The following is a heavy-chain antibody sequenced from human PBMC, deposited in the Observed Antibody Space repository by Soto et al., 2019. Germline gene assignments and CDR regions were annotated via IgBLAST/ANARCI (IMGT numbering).Heavy chain of an antibody. Sequence: LRLSCAASGFTFSSYWMSWVRQAPGKGLEWVANIKQDGSEKYYVDSVKGRFTISRDNAKNSLYLQMNSLRAEDTAVYYCAREGTSGYDRYYYYGMDVWGQGTTVTVS. J-gene: IGHJ6*02. CDR3: AREGTSGYDRYYYYGMDV. CDR1: GFTFSSYW. D-gene: IGHD5-12*01. V-gene: IGHV3-7*01. CDR2: IKQDGSEK.